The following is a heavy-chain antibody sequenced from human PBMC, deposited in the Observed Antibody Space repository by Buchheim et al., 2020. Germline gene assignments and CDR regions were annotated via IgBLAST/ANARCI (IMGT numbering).Heavy chain of an antibody. J-gene: IGHJ4*02. CDR2: IYNSGST. V-gene: IGHV4-59*01. D-gene: IGHD1-26*01. Sequence: QVQLQESGPGLVKPSETLPLTCTVSGGSISTYYWSWIRQPPGKGLEWIGYIYNSGSTNYSPSLKSRVTISVDTSKNQFSLKLSSVTAADTAVYYCTRGQRGGATHWGQGTL. CDR3: TRGQRGGATH. CDR1: GGSISTYY.